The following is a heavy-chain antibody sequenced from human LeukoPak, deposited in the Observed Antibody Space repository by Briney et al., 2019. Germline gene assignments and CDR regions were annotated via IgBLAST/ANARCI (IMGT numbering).Heavy chain of an antibody. CDR3: ARPYSSGWRGAFDI. D-gene: IGHD6-25*01. CDR2: IYYSGST. V-gene: IGHV4-59*01. J-gene: IGHJ3*02. CDR1: GGSISRCY. Sequence: SETLSLTCTVSGGSISRCYWRWIRQPPGKGLEWIGNIYYSGSTNYNPSLKSRVTISVDTSKNQFSLRLSSVTAADTAVYYCARPYSSGWRGAFDIWGQGTMVTLSS.